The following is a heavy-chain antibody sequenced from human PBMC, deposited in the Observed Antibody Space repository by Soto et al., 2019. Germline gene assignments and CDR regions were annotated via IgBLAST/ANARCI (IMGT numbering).Heavy chain of an antibody. J-gene: IGHJ4*02. Sequence: RRLSCVASGFSFSNYAMTWVRQAPGKGLEWVSVISGSDGRTYYADSVKGRFTISRDNSKNTLYLQMNSLRAEDTAVYYCAKDRERDAWYEDYWGQGTLVTVSS. V-gene: IGHV3-23*01. CDR2: ISGSDGRT. CDR1: GFSFSNYA. CDR3: AKDRERDAWYEDY. D-gene: IGHD6-13*01.